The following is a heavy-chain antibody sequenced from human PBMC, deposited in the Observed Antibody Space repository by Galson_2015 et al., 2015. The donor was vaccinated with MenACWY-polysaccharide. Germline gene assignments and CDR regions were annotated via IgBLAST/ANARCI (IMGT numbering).Heavy chain of an antibody. Sequence: TLSLTCTVSGGFISSGDSYWSWIRQSPGKGLEWIGYIYYSGRTNYSPSLKSRATVSLDTSKNQFSLKLSFVTAADTAVYYCASLPLGNCGSVSCYGYFHHWDQGTLVTVSS. J-gene: IGHJ1*01. CDR2: IYYSGRT. D-gene: IGHD2-2*01. CDR1: GGFISSGDSY. V-gene: IGHV4-30-4*01. CDR3: ASLPLGNCGSVSCYGYFHH.